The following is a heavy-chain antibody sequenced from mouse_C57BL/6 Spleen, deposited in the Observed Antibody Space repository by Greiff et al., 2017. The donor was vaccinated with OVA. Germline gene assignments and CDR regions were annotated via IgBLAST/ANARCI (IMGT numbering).Heavy chain of an antibody. CDR2: ISYDGSN. J-gene: IGHJ2*01. CDR1: GYSITSGYY. Sequence: EVQLQESGPGLVKPSQSLSLTCSVSGYSITSGYYWNWIRQFPGNKLEWMGYISYDGSNNYNPSLKNRISITRDTSKNQFFLKLNSVTTEDTATYYCARDPKDGNFDYWGQGTTLTVSS. CDR3: ARDPKDGNFDY. V-gene: IGHV3-6*01.